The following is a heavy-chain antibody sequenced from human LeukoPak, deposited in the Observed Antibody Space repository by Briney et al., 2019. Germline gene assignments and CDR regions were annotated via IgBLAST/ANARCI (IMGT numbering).Heavy chain of an antibody. CDR3: VNMRGGAVAGTRSDY. Sequence: GGSLRLSCAASGFAFSNYWMHWVRQAPGKGLVWVSHINTDGSSTSYADSVKGRFTISRDNAKNTLYLQMNSLRADDTAVYYCVNMRGGAVAGTRSDYWGQGTLVTVSS. J-gene: IGHJ4*02. CDR2: INTDGSST. V-gene: IGHV3-74*01. D-gene: IGHD6-19*01. CDR1: GFAFSNYW.